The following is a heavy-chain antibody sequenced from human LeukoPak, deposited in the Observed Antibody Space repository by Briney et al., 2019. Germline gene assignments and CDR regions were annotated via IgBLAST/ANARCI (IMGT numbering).Heavy chain of an antibody. D-gene: IGHD6-13*01. CDR1: GGTFSSYA. V-gene: IGHV1-69*13. CDR2: IIPILDTA. Sequence: SVKVSCKASGGTFSSYAISWVRQAPGQGLEWMGGIIPILDTANYAQKFQGRVTITADESTSTAYMELSSLRSEDTAVYCCARDALPSSSWEKFDYWGQGTLVTVSS. CDR3: ARDALPSSSWEKFDY. J-gene: IGHJ4*02.